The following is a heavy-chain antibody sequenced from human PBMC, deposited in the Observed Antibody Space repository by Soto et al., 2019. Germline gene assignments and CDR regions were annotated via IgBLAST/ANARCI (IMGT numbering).Heavy chain of an antibody. CDR1: GFTFSSYA. Sequence: EVQLLESGGGLVQPGGSLRLSCAASGFTFSSYAMSWVRQAPGKGLEWVSSISGSGFGTYYADSVKGRFTISRDNPKNTLYLQLSSLRAKDAAVYYCGKDIDSWRDFYLHYWGQGTLVTVSS. J-gene: IGHJ4*02. CDR3: GKDIDSWRDFYLHY. V-gene: IGHV3-23*01. CDR2: ISGSGFGT. D-gene: IGHD3-3*01.